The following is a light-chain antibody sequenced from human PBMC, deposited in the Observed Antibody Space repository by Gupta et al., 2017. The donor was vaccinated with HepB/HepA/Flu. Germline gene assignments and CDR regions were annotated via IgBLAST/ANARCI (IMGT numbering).Light chain of an antibody. J-gene: IGKJ3*01. CDR2: WAS. CDR1: QSVLYNSNNKNF. CDR3: QQEGSIPNL. V-gene: IGKV4-1*01. Sequence: DIVMTQSPDSLAVSLGERATINCKSSQSVLYNSNNKNFLAWYQQKPGQPPKLLIYWASTRESGVPDRFSGSGSGTDFTLTISSLQAEDVAVYYCQQEGSIPNLFGHGTTVDIK.